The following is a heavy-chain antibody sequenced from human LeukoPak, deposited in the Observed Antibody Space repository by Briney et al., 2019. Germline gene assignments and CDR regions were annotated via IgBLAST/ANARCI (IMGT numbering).Heavy chain of an antibody. CDR1: GYSIGNGYY. CDR3: ARHYNNYILRPFDY. V-gene: IGHV4-38-2*01. D-gene: IGHD4-11*01. Sequence: SETLSLTCAVSGYSIGNGYYWAWIRQPPGKGLEWIGSAYHSGTTYYNPSLQSRLTLSVDTSKNYFSLRLTSVTAADTAVYYCARHYNNYILRPFDYWGQGALVTVSS. CDR2: AYHSGTT. J-gene: IGHJ4*02.